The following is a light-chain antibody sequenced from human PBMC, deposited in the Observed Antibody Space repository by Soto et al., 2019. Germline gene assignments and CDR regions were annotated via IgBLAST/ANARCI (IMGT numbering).Light chain of an antibody. J-gene: IGKJ4*01. Sequence: EIVMTQSPATLSVSPGERATLACRASQTLSSNSLAWYQQRPGQTPRVLVYGASNRATGIPDKFGGSGSGTDFTLTISRLEPEDFAVYFCQQYESLPITFGGGTKV. CDR1: QTLSSNS. CDR3: QQYESLPIT. CDR2: GAS. V-gene: IGKV3-20*01.